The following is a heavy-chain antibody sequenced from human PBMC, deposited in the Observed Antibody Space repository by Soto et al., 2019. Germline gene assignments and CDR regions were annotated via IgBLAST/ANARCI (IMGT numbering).Heavy chain of an antibody. J-gene: IGHJ4*02. V-gene: IGHV4-4*07. Sequence: PEETLSLTCTVSGGSISSYYWSWIRQPAGKGLEWIGRIYTSGSTNYNPSLKSRVTMSVDTSKNQFSLKLSSVTAADTAVYYCARGSQLGEPYYFDYWGQGTLVTVSS. CDR1: GGSISSYY. CDR3: ARGSQLGEPYYFDY. CDR2: IYTSGST. D-gene: IGHD6-6*01.